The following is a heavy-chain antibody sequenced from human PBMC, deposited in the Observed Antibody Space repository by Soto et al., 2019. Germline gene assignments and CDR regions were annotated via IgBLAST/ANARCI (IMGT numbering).Heavy chain of an antibody. Sequence: EVQLLESGGGLVQPGGSLRLSCAASGFTFSSYAMTWVRQAPGEGLQWVSSISGSGESTFHADSVKGRFTISRDNSKNTLTLQMNSLRAEDTAIYYCAKYSSYWDEDYWGQGTLVTDSS. CDR2: ISGSGEST. CDR3: AKYSSYWDEDY. V-gene: IGHV3-23*01. D-gene: IGHD3-22*01. CDR1: GFTFSSYA. J-gene: IGHJ4*02.